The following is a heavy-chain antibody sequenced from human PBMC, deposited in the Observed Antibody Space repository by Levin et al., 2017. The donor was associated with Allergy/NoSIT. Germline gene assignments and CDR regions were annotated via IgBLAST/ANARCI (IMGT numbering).Heavy chain of an antibody. CDR1: GFTFSDYY. D-gene: IGHD5-12*01. V-gene: IGHV3-11*03. CDR2: ISSSSSYT. CDR3: ARFSGYDSLDAFDI. Sequence: GGSLRLSCAASGFTFSDYYMSWIRQAPGKGLEWVSYISSSSSYTNYADAVKGRFTISRDNAKNSLYLQMNSLRAEDTAVYYCARFSGYDSLDAFDIWGQGTMVTVSS. J-gene: IGHJ3*02.